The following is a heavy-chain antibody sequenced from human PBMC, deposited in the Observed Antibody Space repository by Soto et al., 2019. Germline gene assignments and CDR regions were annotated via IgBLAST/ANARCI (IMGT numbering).Heavy chain of an antibody. CDR3: ARHVHPYYYGMDV. J-gene: IGHJ6*02. V-gene: IGHV4-39*01. CDR1: GGSISSSSYY. D-gene: IGHD6-6*01. CDR2: IYYSGST. Sequence: PSETLSLTCTVSGGSISSSSYYWGWIRQPPGKGLEWIGSIYYSGSTYYNPSLKSRVTISVDTSKNQFSLKLSSVTAADTAVYYCARHVHPYYYGMDVWGQGTTVTVSS.